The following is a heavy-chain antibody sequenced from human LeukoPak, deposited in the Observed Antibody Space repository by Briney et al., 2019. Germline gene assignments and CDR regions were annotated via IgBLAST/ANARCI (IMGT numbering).Heavy chain of an antibody. V-gene: IGHV1-46*01. D-gene: IGHD1-14*01. J-gene: IGHJ4*02. CDR1: GYTFTSYY. CDR3: ARGGNPLYGLDC. CDR2: INPSGGST. Sequence: GASVKVSCKASGYTFTSYYMHWMRQAPGQGLEWMGIINPSGGSTNYVQKFQGRVAMTRDTSTSTVYMELSSLRSEDTAVYYCARGGNPLYGLDCWGQGTLVTVSS.